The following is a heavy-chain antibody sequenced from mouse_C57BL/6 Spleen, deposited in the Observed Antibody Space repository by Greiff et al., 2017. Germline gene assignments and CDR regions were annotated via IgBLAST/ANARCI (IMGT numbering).Heavy chain of an antibody. CDR2: IYPGDGDT. CDR3: ARRLGNYNAMDY. D-gene: IGHD2-1*01. CDR1: GYAFSSSW. V-gene: IGHV1-82*01. J-gene: IGHJ4*01. Sequence: VKLQESGPELVKPGASVKIPCKASGYAFSSSWMNWVKQRPGKGLEWIGRIYPGDGDTNYNGKFKGKATLTADKSSSTAYMQLSSLTSEDSAVYFCARRLGNYNAMDYWGQGTSVTVSS.